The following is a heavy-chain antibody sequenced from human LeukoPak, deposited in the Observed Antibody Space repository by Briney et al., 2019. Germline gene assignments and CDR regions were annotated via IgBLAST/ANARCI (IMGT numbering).Heavy chain of an antibody. J-gene: IGHJ6*02. Sequence: SETLSLTCTVSGGSMSSYYWSWMRQPAGKALEWIGRIYTSGSTNYNPSLKSRVTISVDTSKNQFSLKLSSVTAADTAVYYCARDRAGGRYGYDCYGMDVWGQGTTVTVSS. D-gene: IGHD1-26*01. CDR3: ARDRAGGRYGYDCYGMDV. V-gene: IGHV4-4*07. CDR2: IYTSGST. CDR1: GGSMSSYY.